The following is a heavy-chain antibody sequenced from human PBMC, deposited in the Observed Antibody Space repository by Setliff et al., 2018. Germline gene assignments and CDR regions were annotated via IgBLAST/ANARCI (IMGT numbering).Heavy chain of an antibody. CDR1: GYSFSNFW. J-gene: IGHJ4*02. D-gene: IGHD1-20*01. CDR3: EKGPHGYGDNWFYLDY. Sequence: GESLKISCKGSGYSFSNFWIGWVRQMPGKGLEWMGIIYPGDSHTRYSPSFQGQVTMSADKSINTAYPQCRKLKGLDTALYHCEKGPHGYGDNWFYLDYWGQGTQVTVSS. V-gene: IGHV5-51*01. CDR2: IYPGDSHT.